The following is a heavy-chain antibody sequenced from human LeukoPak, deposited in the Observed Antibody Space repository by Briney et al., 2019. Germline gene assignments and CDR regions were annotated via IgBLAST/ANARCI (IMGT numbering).Heavy chain of an antibody. CDR3: ARVGGYGSGSYEAFDI. CDR2: IYYSGST. V-gene: IGHV4-59*11. J-gene: IGHJ3*02. CDR1: GCSISSHY. Sequence: SETLSLTCTVSGCSISSHYWSWIRQPPGTGLEWIGYIYYSGSTNYNPSLKSRVTISIDTSKNQFSLRLSSVTAADTAVYYCARVGGYGSGSYEAFDIWGQGTMVTVSS. D-gene: IGHD3-10*01.